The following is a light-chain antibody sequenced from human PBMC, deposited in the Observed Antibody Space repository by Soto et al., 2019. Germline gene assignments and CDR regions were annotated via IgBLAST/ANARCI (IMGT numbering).Light chain of an antibody. J-gene: IGKJ1*01. CDR3: QKYGRSPPSWT. Sequence: ETVLTQSPGTLSLSPGERATLSCRASQGVSSSDLAWYQQKPGQAPRLLIYGASRRATGIPDRFSGSGSGTDFTLNISRLEPEDFAVYYCQKYGRSPPSWTFGQGTKVEIK. V-gene: IGKV3-20*01. CDR2: GAS. CDR1: QGVSSSD.